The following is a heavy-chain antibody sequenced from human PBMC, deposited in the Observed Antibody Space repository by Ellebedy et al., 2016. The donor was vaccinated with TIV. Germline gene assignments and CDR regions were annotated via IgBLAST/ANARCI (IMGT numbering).Heavy chain of an antibody. CDR1: GFSFRTYA. D-gene: IGHD6-6*01. Sequence: GGSLRLSXAVSGFSFRTYAMHWVRQAPGKGLEWVAVISYDGTNKYYADSVKGRFTISRDNSKSTLYLQMNSLRAEDTAVYYCASLYMVGEQLVLKFHYMDVWGKGTTVTVSS. V-gene: IGHV3-30-3*01. J-gene: IGHJ6*03. CDR2: ISYDGTNK. CDR3: ASLYMVGEQLVLKFHYMDV.